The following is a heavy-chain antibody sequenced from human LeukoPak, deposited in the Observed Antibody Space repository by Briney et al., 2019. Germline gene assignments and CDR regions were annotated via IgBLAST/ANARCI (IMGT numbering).Heavy chain of an antibody. CDR3: ARSSQSRRPGLSQLYYHRGMDV. Sequence: GGPLRLSCAASGFTFSSYGMHWVRQAPGKGLEWVAVISYDGSNKYYADSVKGRFTISRDNSKNTLYLQMNSLRAEDTAVYYCARSSQSRRPGLSQLYYHRGMDVWGQGTTVTVSS. V-gene: IGHV3-30*03. D-gene: IGHD2-2*01. CDR1: GFTFSSYG. CDR2: ISYDGSNK. J-gene: IGHJ6*02.